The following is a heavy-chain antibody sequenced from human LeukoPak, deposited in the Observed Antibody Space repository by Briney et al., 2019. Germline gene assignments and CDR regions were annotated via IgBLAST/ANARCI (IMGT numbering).Heavy chain of an antibody. CDR2: IYYSGST. CDR3: AREAVAGASFDL. V-gene: IGHV4-59*08. D-gene: IGHD6-19*01. Sequence: SETLSLTCTVSGGSISSYYWSWIRQPPGKGLKWIGYIYYSGSTNYNPSLKSRVTISVDTSKNQFSLKLSSVTAADTAVYYCAREAVAGASFDLWGRGTLVTVSS. CDR1: GGSISSYY. J-gene: IGHJ2*01.